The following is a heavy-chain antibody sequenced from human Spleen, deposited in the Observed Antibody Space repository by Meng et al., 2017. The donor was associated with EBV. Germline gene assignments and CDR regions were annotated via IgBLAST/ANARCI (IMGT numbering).Heavy chain of an antibody. J-gene: IGHJ4*02. D-gene: IGHD3-22*01. Sequence: QVRGRREGEGLLKRLGSLSLTWGVYGAPFGGYYWSWSRKHPGKGREWIGEINHSGSSTYSPSLKSRVTISVDTSKNQFSLRLSSVTAADTAVYYCARPRGDDYYYLFGYWGQGALVTVSS. CDR3: ARPRGDDYYYLFGY. CDR2: INHSGSS. V-gene: IGHV4-34*01. CDR1: GAPFGGYY.